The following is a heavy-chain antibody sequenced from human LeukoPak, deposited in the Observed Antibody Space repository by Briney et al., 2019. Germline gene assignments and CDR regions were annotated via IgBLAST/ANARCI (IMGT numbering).Heavy chain of an antibody. J-gene: IGHJ4*02. CDR1: GFTFSSYW. D-gene: IGHD2-15*01. Sequence: GGSLRLSCAASGFTFSSYWMSWVRQAPGKGLEWVANIKQDGSEKYYVDSVKGRFTISRDNAKNSLYLQMNSLRAEDAAVYYCARVADCSGGSCYSGVVYFDYWGQGTLVTVSS. CDR2: IKQDGSEK. V-gene: IGHV3-7*01. CDR3: ARVADCSGGSCYSGVVYFDY.